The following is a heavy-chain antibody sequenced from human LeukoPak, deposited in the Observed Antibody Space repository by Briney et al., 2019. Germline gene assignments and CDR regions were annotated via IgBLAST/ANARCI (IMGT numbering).Heavy chain of an antibody. CDR1: GFTFSSYG. V-gene: IGHV3-23*01. CDR2: ISGSGGST. D-gene: IGHD3-9*01. J-gene: IGHJ2*01. CDR3: AKDMTYYDILTGYYSPYWYFDL. Sequence: GGSLRLSCAASGFTFSSYGMSWVRQAPGKGLEWVSAISGSGGSTYYADSVKGRFTISRDNSKNTLYLQINSLRAEDTAVYYCAKDMTYYDILTGYYSPYWYFDLWGRGTLVAVSS.